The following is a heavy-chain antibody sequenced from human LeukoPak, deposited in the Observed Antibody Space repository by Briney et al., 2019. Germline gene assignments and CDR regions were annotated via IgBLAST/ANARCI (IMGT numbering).Heavy chain of an antibody. J-gene: IGHJ6*03. Sequence: PSQTLSLTCTVSGDSISSGDYYWSWIRQPPGKGLEWIGYIYYSGSTNYNPSLKSRVTISVDTSKNQFSLKLSSVTAADTAVYYCARAPDKWLLSNGGYYYYYMDVWGKGTTVTISS. V-gene: IGHV4-61*08. CDR1: GDSISSGDYY. D-gene: IGHD5-12*01. CDR2: IYYSGST. CDR3: ARAPDKWLLSNGGYYYYYMDV.